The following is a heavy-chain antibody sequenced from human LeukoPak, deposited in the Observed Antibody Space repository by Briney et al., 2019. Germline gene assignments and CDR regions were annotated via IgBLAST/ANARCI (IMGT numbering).Heavy chain of an antibody. D-gene: IGHD2-2*01. CDR1: GGSIISSGYY. Sequence: SETLSLTCTVSGGSIISSGYYWGWIRQPPGKGLEWIGSIYYSGSTYYNPSLKSRVTISVDTSKNQFSLKLSSVTAADTAVYDCARGVAVVPATNYYLDYWGQGSLVTVSS. J-gene: IGHJ4*02. CDR3: ARGVAVVPATNYYLDY. CDR2: IYYSGST. V-gene: IGHV4-39*01.